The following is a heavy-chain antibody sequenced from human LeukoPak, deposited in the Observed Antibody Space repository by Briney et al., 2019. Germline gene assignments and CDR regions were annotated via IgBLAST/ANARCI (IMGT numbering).Heavy chain of an antibody. D-gene: IGHD3-22*01. CDR1: GGIFNSYA. Sequence: SVKVSCKTSGGIFNSYAISWVRQAPGQGLEWMGGITAIFRTTNYAQKFQGRVTITADESMSTVYMELSSLRSEDTAVYYCARHSGYHSTMYLDYWGQGTLVTVSS. V-gene: IGHV1-69*13. CDR2: ITAIFRTT. CDR3: ARHSGYHSTMYLDY. J-gene: IGHJ4*02.